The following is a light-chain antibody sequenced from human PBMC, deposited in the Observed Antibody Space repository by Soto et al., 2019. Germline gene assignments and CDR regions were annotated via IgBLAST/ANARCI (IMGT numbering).Light chain of an antibody. CDR1: QSISSSY. V-gene: IGKV3-20*01. J-gene: IGKJ3*01. CDR3: QQYGSSRFT. CDR2: CAS. Sequence: EIVLTQSPGTLSLSPGERATLSCRASQSISSSYLAWYQQKPGQAPRLLVYCASSRATGIPVRFSGSGSGTDFTLTISRLEPEDFAVYYCQQYGSSRFTFGPGTKVDIK.